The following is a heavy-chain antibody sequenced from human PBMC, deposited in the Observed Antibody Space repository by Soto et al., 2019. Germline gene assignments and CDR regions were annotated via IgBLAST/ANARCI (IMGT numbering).Heavy chain of an antibody. V-gene: IGHV1-24*01. Sequence: ASVKVSCKVSGYTLTELSMHWVRQAPGKGLEWMGSFDPEDGETIYAQKFQGRVTMTEDTSTDTAYMELSSLRSEDTAVYYCATDLMVRGVIITTAPLFAYWGQGTLVTVSS. J-gene: IGHJ4*02. CDR2: FDPEDGET. CDR3: ATDLMVRGVIITTAPLFAY. CDR1: GYTLTELS. D-gene: IGHD3-10*01.